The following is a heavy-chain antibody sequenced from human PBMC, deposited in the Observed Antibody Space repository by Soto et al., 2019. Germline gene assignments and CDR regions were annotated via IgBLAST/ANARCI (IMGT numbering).Heavy chain of an antibody. Sequence: SETLSLTCTVSGGSITSGGHYWSWIRQHPGKGLEWIGYIDYSGSARYNPSLRSRLTISLDTSKRQFSLNLTSVTPADTAVYFCTSDRSPGGHPYSDSRGQCALVTVSA. CDR2: IDYSGSA. CDR3: TSDRSPGGHPYSDS. V-gene: IGHV4-31*03. CDR1: GGSITSGGHY. J-gene: IGHJ4*02. D-gene: IGHD2-15*01.